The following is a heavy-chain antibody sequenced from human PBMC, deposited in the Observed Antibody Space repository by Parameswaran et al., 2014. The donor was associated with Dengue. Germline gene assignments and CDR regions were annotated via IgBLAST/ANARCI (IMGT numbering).Heavy chain of an antibody. J-gene: IGHJ5*02. D-gene: IGHD6-19*01. Sequence: WIRQPPGKGLEWIGYIYYSGSTNYNPSLKSRVTISVDTSKNQFSLKLSSVTAADTAVYYCARGPPAVAGNFYWFDPWGQGTLVTVSS. CDR3: ARGPPAVAGNFYWFDP. V-gene: IGHV4-59*01. CDR2: IYYSGST.